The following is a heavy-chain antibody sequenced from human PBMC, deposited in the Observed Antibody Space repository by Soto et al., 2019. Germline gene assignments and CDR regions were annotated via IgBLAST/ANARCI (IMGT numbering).Heavy chain of an antibody. CDR2: INPNSGGT. V-gene: IGHV1-2*04. Sequence: QVQLVQSGAEVKKPGASVKVSCKASGYTFTGYYMHWVRQAPGQGLEWMGWINPNSGGTNYAQKFQGWVTMTRDTSISTAYMELSRLRSDDTAVYYCAREPSFPWRDKSRHPLMGMDVWGQGTTVTVSS. CDR3: AREPSFPWRDKSRHPLMGMDV. J-gene: IGHJ6*02. CDR1: GYTFTGYY. D-gene: IGHD2-15*01.